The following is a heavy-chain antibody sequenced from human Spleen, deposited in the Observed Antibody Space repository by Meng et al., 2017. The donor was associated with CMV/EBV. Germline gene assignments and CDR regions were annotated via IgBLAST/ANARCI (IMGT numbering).Heavy chain of an antibody. J-gene: IGHJ4*02. D-gene: IGHD1-1*01. V-gene: IGHV3-21*01. CDR3: ARNPGRAANHPFDY. CDR1: GVTFSSYS. CDR2: ISSSSYI. Sequence: CADSGVTFSSYSMNWVRQAPGKWLEWVSSISSSSYIYYAVSVKGRFTISRDNAKNSLYLQMNSLRAEDTAVYYCARNPGRAANHPFDYWGQGTLVTVSS.